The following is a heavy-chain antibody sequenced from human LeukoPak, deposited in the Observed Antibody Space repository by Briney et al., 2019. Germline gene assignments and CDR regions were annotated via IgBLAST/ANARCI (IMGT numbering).Heavy chain of an antibody. J-gene: IGHJ4*02. CDR2: IKQDGSEK. V-gene: IGHV3-7*01. CDR1: GFTFSSYW. Sequence: GGSLRLSCAASGFTFSSYWMSWVRQAPGKGLEWVANIKQDGSEKYYVDSVKGRFTISRDNAENSLYLQMNSLRAEDTAVYYCAREDFDYDFWSGYYNYWGQGTLVTVSS. CDR3: AREDFDYDFWSGYYNY. D-gene: IGHD3-3*01.